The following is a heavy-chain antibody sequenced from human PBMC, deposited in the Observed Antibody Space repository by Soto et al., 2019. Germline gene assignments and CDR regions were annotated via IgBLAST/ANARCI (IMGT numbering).Heavy chain of an antibody. D-gene: IGHD6-13*01. V-gene: IGHV4-31*03. J-gene: IGHJ5*02. CDR2: IYYSGST. CDR3: ASVDIAAAGHNWFDP. CDR1: GGSISSGGYY. Sequence: QVQLQESGPGLVKPSQTLSLTCTVYGGSISSGGYYWSWIRQHPGKGLEWIGYIYYSGSTYYNPSLKSRVTISVDTSKNQFSLKLSTVTAADTAVYYCASVDIAAAGHNWFDPWGQGTLVTLSS.